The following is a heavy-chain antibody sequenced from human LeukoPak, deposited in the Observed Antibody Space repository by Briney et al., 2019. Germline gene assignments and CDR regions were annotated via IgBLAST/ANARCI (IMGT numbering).Heavy chain of an antibody. J-gene: IGHJ4*02. V-gene: IGHV3-43D*03. D-gene: IGHD6-19*01. Sequence: PGGSLRLSCAASGFTFDDYAMHWVRQAPGKGLEWVSLISWDGGSTYYADSVKGRFTISRDNSKNTLYLQMNSLRAEDTAVYYCAKALTPAVAGLDYWGQGTLVTVSS. CDR2: ISWDGGST. CDR1: GFTFDDYA. CDR3: AKALTPAVAGLDY.